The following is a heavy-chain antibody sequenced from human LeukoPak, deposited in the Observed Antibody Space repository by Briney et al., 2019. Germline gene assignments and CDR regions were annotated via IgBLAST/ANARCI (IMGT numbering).Heavy chain of an antibody. V-gene: IGHV3-7*01. CDR1: GFTFSESW. CDR3: ATYSNWVAGDV. Sequence: PGGSLRPSCAASGFTFSESWMSWVRKAPGQGLEGVAAIKEDGSEKDYVDSVKGRFTISRDNAKNSLYLQMDSLRAEDTAVYHCATYSNWVAGDVWGQGTTVSVSS. J-gene: IGHJ6*02. D-gene: IGHD1-1*01. CDR2: IKEDGSEK.